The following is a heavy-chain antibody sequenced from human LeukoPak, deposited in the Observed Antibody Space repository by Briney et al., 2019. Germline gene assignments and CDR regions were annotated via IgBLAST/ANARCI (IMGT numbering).Heavy chain of an antibody. J-gene: IGHJ6*03. CDR1: GYSISTGYY. Sequence: SETLSLTCTVSGYSISTGYYWDWIRQPPGKGLEWIGTFYHGGSTYYNPSLKSRVTISVDTSKNQFSLNLTSVTAADTAVYYRARTTEGGYTYDYFYYYYMDVWGKGTTVTISS. CDR3: ARTTEGGYTYDYFYYYYMDV. D-gene: IGHD5-18*01. V-gene: IGHV4-38-2*02. CDR2: FYHGGST.